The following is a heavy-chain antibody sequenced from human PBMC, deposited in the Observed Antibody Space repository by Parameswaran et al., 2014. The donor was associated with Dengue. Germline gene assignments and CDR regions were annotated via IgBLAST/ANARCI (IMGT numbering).Heavy chain of an antibody. V-gene: IGHV4-31*02. J-gene: IGHJ6*02. CDR3: ARDHSGYNYGFFSYGMDV. CDR2: IYYSGST. D-gene: IGHD5-18*01. Sequence: RWIRQPPGKGLEWIGYIYYSGSTYYNPSLKSRVTISLDTSKNQFSLKLTSVTAADTAVYYCARDHSGYNYGFFSYGMDVWGQGTTVTVSS.